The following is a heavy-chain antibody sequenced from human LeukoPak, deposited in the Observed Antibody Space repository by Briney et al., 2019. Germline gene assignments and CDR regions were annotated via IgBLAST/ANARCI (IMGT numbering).Heavy chain of an antibody. D-gene: IGHD3-3*01. CDR3: ARAVVDFWSGYYETNWFDP. CDR1: GASISSYY. V-gene: IGHV4-59*01. J-gene: IGHJ5*02. Sequence: SETLSLTCTVSGASISSYYWSWIRQPPGKGLEWIGYIYYSGSTNYNPSLKSRVTISVDTSKNLFSLKLSSVTAADTAVYYCARAVVDFWSGYYETNWFDPWGQGTLVTVSS. CDR2: IYYSGST.